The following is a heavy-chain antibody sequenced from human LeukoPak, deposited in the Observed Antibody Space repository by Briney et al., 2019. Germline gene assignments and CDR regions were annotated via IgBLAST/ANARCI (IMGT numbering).Heavy chain of an antibody. CDR1: GFSFTNHA. CDR2: ISDTAGTT. CDR3: ARGGAYDYGVLAV. V-gene: IGHV3-23*01. J-gene: IGHJ4*02. Sequence: GGALRLSCAASGFSFTNHAMSSVRQAPGEGLQWVSPISDTAGTTFYADSVRGPVTISRDVSNNTLYLQMGGLRADDTAVYYCARGGAYDYGVLAVWGQGTLVTVSS. D-gene: IGHD4/OR15-4a*01.